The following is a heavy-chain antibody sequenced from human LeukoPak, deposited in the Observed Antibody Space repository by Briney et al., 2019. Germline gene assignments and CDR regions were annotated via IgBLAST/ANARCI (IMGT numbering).Heavy chain of an antibody. D-gene: IGHD2-2*01. CDR1: GFTQNA. V-gene: IGHV3-23*01. CDR2: ISRSGGNS. Sequence: GGSLRLSCEASGFTQNAMGWVRQAPGKGLEWVASISRSGGNSHYADSVKGRFTISRDNSKTTLSLQMNSLRVEDTAVYYCVKDFVVVPGLVNYFDYWGQGTLVTVSS. CDR3: VKDFVVVPGLVNYFDY. J-gene: IGHJ4*02.